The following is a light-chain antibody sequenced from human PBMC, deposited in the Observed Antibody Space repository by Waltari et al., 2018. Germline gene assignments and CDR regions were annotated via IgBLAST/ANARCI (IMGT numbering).Light chain of an antibody. CDR1: ILRTFY. J-gene: IGLJ2*01. CDR3: SSRDISGDVV. Sequence: SSELTQDPAVSVALGQTVRITCHGDILRTFYATWCRKKPGQAPELVIYGKNNRPSGIPDRFSASSSGTTTSLTITGAQAEDEADYYCSSRDISGDVVFGGGTELTVL. CDR2: GKN. V-gene: IGLV3-19*01.